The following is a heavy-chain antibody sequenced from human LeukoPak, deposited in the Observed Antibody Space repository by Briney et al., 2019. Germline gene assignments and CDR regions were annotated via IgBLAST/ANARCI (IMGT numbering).Heavy chain of an antibody. CDR1: GGSFSGYY. Sequence: KTSETLSLTCAVYGGSFSGYYWSWIRQPPGKGLEWIGEINHSGSTNYNPSLKSRVTISVDTSKNQFSLKLSSVTAADTAVYYCARDPTRYYDSRGIDYWGQGTLVTVSS. D-gene: IGHD3-22*01. J-gene: IGHJ4*02. CDR3: ARDPTRYYDSRGIDY. V-gene: IGHV4-34*01. CDR2: INHSGST.